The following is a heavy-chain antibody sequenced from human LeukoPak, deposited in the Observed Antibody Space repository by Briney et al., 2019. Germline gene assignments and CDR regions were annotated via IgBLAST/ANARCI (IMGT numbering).Heavy chain of an antibody. CDR1: GGSISSSSYY. Sequence: PSETLSLTCTVSGGSISSSSYYWGWIRQPPGKGLEWIGSIYYSGSTYYNPSLKSRVTISVDTSKNQFSLKLSSVTAADTAVYYCHGSGSYYLIYYYYYMDVWGEGTTVTISS. D-gene: IGHD3-10*01. CDR3: HGSGSYYLIYYYYYMDV. V-gene: IGHV4-39*01. CDR2: IYYSGST. J-gene: IGHJ6*03.